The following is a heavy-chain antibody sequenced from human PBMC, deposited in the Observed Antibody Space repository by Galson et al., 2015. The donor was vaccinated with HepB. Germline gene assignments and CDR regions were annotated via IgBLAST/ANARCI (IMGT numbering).Heavy chain of an antibody. CDR3: ARAVD. Sequence: SLRLSCAASGFSFRTEWMSWVRQAPGKGPEWVANIKEDGSGENYEDSVRGRFTISRDNAKNSMYLQMNSLRVEDTAVYYCARAVDWGQGTLVTVSS. J-gene: IGHJ4*02. V-gene: IGHV3-7*01. CDR1: GFSFRTEW. CDR2: IKEDGSGE.